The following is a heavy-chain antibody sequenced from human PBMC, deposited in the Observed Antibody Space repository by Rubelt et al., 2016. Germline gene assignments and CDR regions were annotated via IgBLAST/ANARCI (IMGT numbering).Heavy chain of an antibody. Sequence: ESGPGLVKPSETLSLTCTVSGGSISSYYWSWIRQPPGKGLEWIGYIYYSGSTNYNPSLKSRVTISVDTSKNQFSLKLSSVTAADTAVYYCARASIAGGGMDRAEFFQLWGQGTLVTVSS. J-gene: IGHJ1*01. CDR3: ARASIAGGGMDRAEFFQL. D-gene: IGHD3-16*01. V-gene: IGHV4-59*01. CDR1: GGSISSYY. CDR2: IYYSGST.